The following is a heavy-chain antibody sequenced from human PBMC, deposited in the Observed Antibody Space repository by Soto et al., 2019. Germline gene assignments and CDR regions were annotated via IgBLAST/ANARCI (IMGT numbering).Heavy chain of an antibody. Sequence: SETLSLTCTVSGGSISSGGYYWSWIRQHPGKGLEWIGYIYHSGSTYYNPSLKSRVTISVDRSKNQFSLNLNSVTAADTALYYCARHFPGPAYYYGMDVWGQGTTVTVS. J-gene: IGHJ6*02. CDR2: IYHSGST. D-gene: IGHD3-3*02. V-gene: IGHV4-31*03. CDR1: GGSISSGGYY. CDR3: ARHFPGPAYYYGMDV.